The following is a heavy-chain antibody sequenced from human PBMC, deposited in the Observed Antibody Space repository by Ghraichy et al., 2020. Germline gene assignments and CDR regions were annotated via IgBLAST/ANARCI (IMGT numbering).Heavy chain of an antibody. CDR3: ARANTIFGVGSVEDYYYGMDV. CDR1: GGSISSYY. Sequence: SETLSPTCTVSGGSISSYYWSWIRQPPGKGLEWIGYIYYSGSTNYNPSLKSRVTISVDTSKNQFSLKLSSVTAADTAVYYCARANTIFGVGSVEDYYYGMDVWGQGTTVTVSS. V-gene: IGHV4-59*01. J-gene: IGHJ6*02. CDR2: IYYSGST. D-gene: IGHD3-3*01.